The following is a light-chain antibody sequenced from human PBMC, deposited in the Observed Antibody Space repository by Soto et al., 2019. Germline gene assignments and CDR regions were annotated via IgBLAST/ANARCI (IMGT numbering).Light chain of an antibody. CDR2: HAS. J-gene: IGKJ1*01. V-gene: IGKV3-15*01. Sequence: EIVLTQSPATLSLSPGERATLSCRASQSVSSDLVWYQQKPGQAPRLLIFHASTRATGIPARFSGSGSGTEFTLTISSLQSEDFAVYYCQQYNNWPRTFGQGTKV. CDR3: QQYNNWPRT. CDR1: QSVSSD.